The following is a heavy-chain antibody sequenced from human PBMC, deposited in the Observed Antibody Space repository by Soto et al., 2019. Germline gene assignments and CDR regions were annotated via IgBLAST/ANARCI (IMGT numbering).Heavy chain of an antibody. D-gene: IGHD3-10*01. J-gene: IGHJ6*03. CDR2: ISPYNGNT. CDR3: ARRGPGYYYYMDV. CDR1: GYTFTTCY. V-gene: IGHV1-18*01. Sequence: ASVKVSCKASGYTFTTCYIHWVRQAPGQGLEWMGWISPYNGNTNYAQKLQGRVTMTTDTSTSTAYMELRSLRSDDTAVYYCARRGPGYYYYMDVWGKGTTVTVSS.